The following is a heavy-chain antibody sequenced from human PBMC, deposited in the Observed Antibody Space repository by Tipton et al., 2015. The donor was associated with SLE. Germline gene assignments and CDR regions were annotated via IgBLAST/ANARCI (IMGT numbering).Heavy chain of an antibody. CDR1: GGSFSGYY. J-gene: IGHJ6*02. CDR3: AGMIVVVDYYGMDV. V-gene: IGHV4-34*01. Sequence: TLSLTCAVYGGSFSGYYWSWIRQPPGKGLEWIGEINHSGSTNYNPSLKSRVTISVDTSKNQFSLKLSSVTAADTAVYYCAGMIVVVDYYGMDVWGQGTTVTVSS. D-gene: IGHD3-22*01. CDR2: INHSGST.